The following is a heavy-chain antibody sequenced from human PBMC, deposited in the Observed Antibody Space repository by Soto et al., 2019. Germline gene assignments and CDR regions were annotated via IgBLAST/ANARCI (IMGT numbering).Heavy chain of an antibody. V-gene: IGHV3-30*18. CDR3: AKAGRDIVVVPAAISGQQLVVSDAFDI. CDR2: ISYDGSNK. Sequence: QVQLVESGGGVVQPGRSLRLSCAASGFTFSSYGMHWVRQAPGKGLEWVAVISYDGSNKYYADSVKGRFTISRDNSKNTLYLQMNSLRAEDTAVYYCAKAGRDIVVVPAAISGQQLVVSDAFDIWGQGTMVTVSS. CDR1: GFTFSSYG. J-gene: IGHJ3*02. D-gene: IGHD2-2*01.